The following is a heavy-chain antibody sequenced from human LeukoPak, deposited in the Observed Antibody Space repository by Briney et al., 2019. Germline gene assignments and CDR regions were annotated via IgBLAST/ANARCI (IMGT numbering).Heavy chain of an antibody. CDR1: GYTFTSYD. CDR2: MNPNSGNT. J-gene: IGHJ5*02. Sequence: GASVKVSCKASGYTFTSYDINWVRQATGQGLEWMGWMNPNSGNTGYAQKFQGRVTMTRNTSISTAYMELSSLRSEDTAVYYCAVNLMTTLMYNWFDPWSQGTLVTVSS. D-gene: IGHD4-17*01. V-gene: IGHV1-8*01. CDR3: AVNLMTTLMYNWFDP.